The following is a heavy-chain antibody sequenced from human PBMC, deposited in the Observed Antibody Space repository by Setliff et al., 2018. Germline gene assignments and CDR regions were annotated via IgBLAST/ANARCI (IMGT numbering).Heavy chain of an antibody. D-gene: IGHD5-12*01. CDR2: VSFFGSA. Sequence: SETLSLTCNVSGVSFSSTTFYWAWIRQSPGKGLEWIGSVSFFGSAYYNPSLQSRGAISLDTSRNQFSLELSSVTAADTAVYYCARLGGLLVATMPFDYWGQGIPVTVSS. V-gene: IGHV4-39*07. CDR3: ARLGGLLVATMPFDY. J-gene: IGHJ4*02. CDR1: GVSFSSTTFY.